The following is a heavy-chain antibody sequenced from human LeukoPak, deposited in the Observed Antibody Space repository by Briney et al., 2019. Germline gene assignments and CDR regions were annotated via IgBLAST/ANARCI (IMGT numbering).Heavy chain of an antibody. CDR3: AKEGTTVSRGLEY. J-gene: IGHJ4*02. Sequence: TLSLTSSVSGGSINGYYWTWIRQPAGKGLQWIGRINTSGSTNYNPALKSGVTMSVDTSKNLFSLNLTSVTAADTAVYYCAKEGTTVSRGLEYWCQGTLVTVSS. CDR1: GGSINGYY. CDR2: INTSGST. V-gene: IGHV4-4*07. D-gene: IGHD4-17*01.